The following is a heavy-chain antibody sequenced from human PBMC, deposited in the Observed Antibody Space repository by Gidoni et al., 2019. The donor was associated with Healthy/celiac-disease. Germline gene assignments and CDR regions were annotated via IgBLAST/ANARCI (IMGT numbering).Heavy chain of an antibody. CDR2: IYYSGST. D-gene: IGHD5-12*01. CDR3: ARHISDIVATITGYFDY. Sequence: QLQLQESGPGLVKPSETLSLTCTVSGGSISSSSYYWGWIRQPPGKGLEWIGSIYYSGSTYYNPSLKSRVTISVDTSKNQFSLKLSSVTAADTAVYYCARHISDIVATITGYFDYWGQGTLVTVSS. V-gene: IGHV4-39*01. J-gene: IGHJ4*02. CDR1: GGSISSSSYY.